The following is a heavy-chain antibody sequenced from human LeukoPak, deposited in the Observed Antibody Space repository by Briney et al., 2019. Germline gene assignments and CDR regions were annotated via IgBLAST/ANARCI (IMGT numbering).Heavy chain of an antibody. CDR3: ARGETNYHDSSGYSDY. CDR2: IIPIFGTA. Sequence: VASVKVSCKASGGTFSSYAISWVRQAPGQGLEWMGGIIPIFGTANYAQKFQGRVTITADESTSTAYMELSSLRSEDTAVYYCARGETNYHDSSGYSDYWGQGTLVTVSS. D-gene: IGHD3-22*01. V-gene: IGHV1-69*13. CDR1: GGTFSSYA. J-gene: IGHJ4*02.